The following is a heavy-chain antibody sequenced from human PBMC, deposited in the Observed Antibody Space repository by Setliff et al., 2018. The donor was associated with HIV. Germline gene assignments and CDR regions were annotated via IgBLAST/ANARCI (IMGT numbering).Heavy chain of an antibody. V-gene: IGHV4-61*09. J-gene: IGHJ4*02. CDR1: GGSLSSGIKY. Sequence: SETLSLTCTVSGGSLSSGIKYWTWIRQPAGKGLQWIGHMLTSGTTNYNPSLKGQVTMSADKSINTAYLQWSSLKAPDTAIYYCARLSKYFDFWTPDCWGQGTLVTVSS. CDR2: MLTSGTT. CDR3: ARLSKYFDFWTPDC. D-gene: IGHD3-3*01.